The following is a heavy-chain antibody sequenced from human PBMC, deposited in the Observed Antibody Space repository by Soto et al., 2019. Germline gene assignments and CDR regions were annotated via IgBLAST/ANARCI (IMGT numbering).Heavy chain of an antibody. V-gene: IGHV1-18*01. CDR2: ISAYNGNT. Sequence: ASVKVSCKASGYTFTSYGISWVRQAPGQGGEWMGWISAYNGNTNDAQKLQGRVTMTTDTSTSTAYMELRRLRSDDTAVYYCARDRRIQLWYSPLYYYGMDVWGQGTTVTVSS. CDR1: GYTFTSYG. J-gene: IGHJ6*02. D-gene: IGHD5-18*01. CDR3: ARDRRIQLWYSPLYYYGMDV.